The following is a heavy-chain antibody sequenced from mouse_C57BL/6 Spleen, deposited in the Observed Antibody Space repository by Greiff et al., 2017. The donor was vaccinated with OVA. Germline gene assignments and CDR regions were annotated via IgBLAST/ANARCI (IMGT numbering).Heavy chain of an antibody. CDR1: GYTFTDYY. CDR2: INPYNGGT. J-gene: IGHJ3*01. Sequence: EVQLQESGPVLVKPGASVKMSCKASGYTFTDYYMNWVKQSHGKSLEWIGVINPYNGGTSYNQKFKGKATLTVDKSSSTAYMELNSLTSEDAAVXYCAREGLLRWFAYWGQGTLVTVSA. CDR3: AREGLLRWFAY. D-gene: IGHD1-1*01. V-gene: IGHV1-19*01.